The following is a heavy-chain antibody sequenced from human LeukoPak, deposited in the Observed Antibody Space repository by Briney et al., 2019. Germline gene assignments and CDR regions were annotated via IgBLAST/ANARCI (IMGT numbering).Heavy chain of an antibody. CDR1: GYSLTSYW. CDR2: IYPGDSDT. Sequence: TGESLKISCKGTGYSLTSYWIGWVRQMPGKGLEWMGIIYPGDSDTRYSPSFQGQVTISADKSISTAYLQWSSLKASDTAMYYCAIAYYDGSGSPSQGRYGMDVWGKGTTVTVSS. V-gene: IGHV5-51*01. D-gene: IGHD3-10*01. CDR3: AIAYYDGSGSPSQGRYGMDV. J-gene: IGHJ6*04.